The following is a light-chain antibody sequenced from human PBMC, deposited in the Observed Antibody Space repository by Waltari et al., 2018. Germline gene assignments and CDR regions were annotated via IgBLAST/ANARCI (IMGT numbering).Light chain of an antibody. Sequence: DIQMTQSPSSVSASVGDRVTITCRASQGISTWLAWCQQKPGEAPKLLIYAASTLQSGVPSRFSGSGTGTDFTLTISSLQAEDFATYYCQQSNSFPWTFGQGTKVEIK. J-gene: IGKJ1*01. V-gene: IGKV1-12*01. CDR2: AAS. CDR1: QGISTW. CDR3: QQSNSFPWT.